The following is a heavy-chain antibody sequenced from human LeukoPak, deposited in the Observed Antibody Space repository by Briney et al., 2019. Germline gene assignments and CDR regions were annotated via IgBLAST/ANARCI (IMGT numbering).Heavy chain of an antibody. V-gene: IGHV3-21*01. J-gene: IGHJ3*01. Sequence: GGSLRLSCAASGFTFSTYSMNWVRRAPGMGLEWVSSISSSTTYIYYADSMKGRFTVSRDDAKNSLYLQTHSLRAEDTAVYYCARSGDYGDYGGSTDAFDFWGQGTMVTVSS. CDR2: ISSSTTYI. CDR1: GFTFSTYS. CDR3: ARSGDYGDYGGSTDAFDF. D-gene: IGHD4-17*01.